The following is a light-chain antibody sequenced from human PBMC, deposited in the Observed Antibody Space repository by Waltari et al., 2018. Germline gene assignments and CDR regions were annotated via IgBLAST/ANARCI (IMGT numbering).Light chain of an antibody. CDR1: QSISNY. Sequence: DIQMTQSPSSVSAFVGDRVTITCRSSQSISNYLNWYQQKPGKAPKVLIYAASSLQSGVPSRFSGSGSGTDFTLTIGSLQPEDFATYYCQQSYSAPYTFGQGTKLEIK. V-gene: IGKV1-39*01. CDR2: AAS. J-gene: IGKJ2*01. CDR3: QQSYSAPYT.